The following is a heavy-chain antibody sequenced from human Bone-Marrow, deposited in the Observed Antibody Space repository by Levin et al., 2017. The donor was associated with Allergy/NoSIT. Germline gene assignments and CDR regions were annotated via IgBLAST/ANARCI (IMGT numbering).Heavy chain of an antibody. CDR3: ARRPHYDILTGIFDY. CDR2: IYYSGST. D-gene: IGHD3-9*01. CDR1: GGSISSSSYY. V-gene: IGHV4-39*01. Sequence: SQTLSLTCPVSGGSISSSSYYWGWIRQPPGKGLEWIGSIYYSGSTYYNPSLKSRVTISVDTSKNQFSLKLSSVTAADTAVYYCARRPHYDILTGIFDYWGQGTLVTVSS. J-gene: IGHJ4*02.